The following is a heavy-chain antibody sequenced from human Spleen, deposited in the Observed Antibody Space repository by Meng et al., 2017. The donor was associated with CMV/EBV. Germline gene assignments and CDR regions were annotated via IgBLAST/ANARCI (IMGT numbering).Heavy chain of an antibody. D-gene: IGHD6-6*01. CDR3: AKDGRGSSGAYFFDY. CDR1: GFTFHGYS. Sequence: GESLKISCAASGFTFHGYSMHWVRQTPGKGLEWVCLVTWDGVSTYCGDSVKGRFTVSRDNRKSSLYLQMSSLRTEDTAFYYCAKDGRGSSGAYFFDYWGQGTLVTVSS. J-gene: IGHJ4*02. CDR2: VTWDGVST. V-gene: IGHV3-43*01.